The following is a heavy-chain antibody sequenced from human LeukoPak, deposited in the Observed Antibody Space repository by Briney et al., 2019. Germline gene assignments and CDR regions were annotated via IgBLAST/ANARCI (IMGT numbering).Heavy chain of an antibody. CDR2: ISYDGSIK. Sequence: GGSLRLSCAASGFTFSAHSMHWVRQPPGKGLEWVAFISYDGSIKYYADSVKSCFTISRDNSKNTLYLQMNSLRAEDTAVYFCSRNPERAYWYDPWGQGDLVTVSS. CDR3: SRNPERAYWYDP. V-gene: IGHV3-30-3*01. CDR1: GFTFSAHS. J-gene: IGHJ5*02.